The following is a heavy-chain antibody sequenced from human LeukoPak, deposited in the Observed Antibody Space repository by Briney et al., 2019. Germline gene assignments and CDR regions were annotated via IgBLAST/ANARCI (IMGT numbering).Heavy chain of an antibody. CDR2: ISYDGTNK. CDR3: ARDYSSGSYPRIYFDY. V-gene: IGHV3-30*01. D-gene: IGHD3-10*01. Sequence: PGGSLRLSCAASGFTFNNYATYWVRQAPGKGLEWVALISYDGTNKYYADSVKGRLTISRDNSKSTLYVQMNSLRAEDTAVYYCARDYSSGSYPRIYFDYWGQGTLVTVSS. J-gene: IGHJ4*02. CDR1: GFTFNNYA.